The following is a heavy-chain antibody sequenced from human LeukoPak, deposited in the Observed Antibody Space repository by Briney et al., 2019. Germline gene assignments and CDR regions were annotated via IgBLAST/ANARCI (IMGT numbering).Heavy chain of an antibody. CDR3: AKGSMVGVLCCFDY. Sequence: GGSLRLSCAASGFTFSSYAMSWVRQAPGKGLEWVSAISGSGGSTYYADSVKGRFTISRDNSKNTLYLQMNSLRAEDTPVYYCAKGSMVGVLCCFDYWGQGTLVTVSS. V-gene: IGHV3-23*01. D-gene: IGHD3-10*01. CDR2: ISGSGGST. CDR1: GFTFSSYA. J-gene: IGHJ4*02.